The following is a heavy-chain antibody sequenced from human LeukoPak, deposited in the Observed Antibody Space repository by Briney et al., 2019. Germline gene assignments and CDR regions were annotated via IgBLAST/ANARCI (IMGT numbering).Heavy chain of an antibody. CDR1: GGSISSYY. J-gene: IGHJ4*02. Sequence: SETLSLTCTVSGGSISSYYWSWIRQPPGKGLEWIGYIYYSGSTNYNPSLKSRVTISVDTSKNQFSLKLSSVTAADTAMYYCARSATNCSGGSCHWRYWGQGTLVTVSS. CDR3: ARSATNCSGGSCHWRY. D-gene: IGHD2-15*01. V-gene: IGHV4-59*08. CDR2: IYYSGST.